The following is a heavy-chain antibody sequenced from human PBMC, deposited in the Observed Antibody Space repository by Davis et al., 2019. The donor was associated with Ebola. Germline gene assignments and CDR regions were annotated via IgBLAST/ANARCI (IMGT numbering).Heavy chain of an antibody. D-gene: IGHD3-10*01. V-gene: IGHV1-46*01. Sequence: AASVKVSCKASGYTFTSYYMHWVRQAPGQGLEWMGIINPSGGSTSYAQKFQGRVSMTTDASTTTAYLELRSLRSDDTAVYFCARGTYFDYWGQGTLVTVSS. J-gene: IGHJ4*02. CDR2: INPSGGST. CDR1: GYTFTSYY. CDR3: ARGTYFDY.